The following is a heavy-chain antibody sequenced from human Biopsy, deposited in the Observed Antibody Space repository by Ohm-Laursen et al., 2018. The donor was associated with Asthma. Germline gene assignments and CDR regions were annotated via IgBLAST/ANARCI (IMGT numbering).Heavy chain of an antibody. D-gene: IGHD6-13*01. J-gene: IGHJ3*01. CDR3: ARQKLAAAEGPFDL. V-gene: IGHV4-34*01. CDR2: IDQSGYT. CDR1: GGYLTGHY. Sequence: PSQTLSLTCTVYGGYLTGHYWNWIRQPPGKGLEWIGEIDQSGYTNYNPSLKSRVTISLDRSKNQFSLKLTSVTAADTAVYYCARQKLAAAEGPFDLWGQGTMVTVSS.